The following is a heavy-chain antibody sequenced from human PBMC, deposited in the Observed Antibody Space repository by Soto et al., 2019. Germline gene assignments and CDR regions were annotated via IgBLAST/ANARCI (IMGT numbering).Heavy chain of an antibody. J-gene: IGHJ4*02. CDR1: GFTFSSYA. D-gene: IGHD2-8*02. V-gene: IGHV3-23*01. CDR2: ISGSGGST. Sequence: GGSLRLSCAASGFTFSSYAMSWVRQAPGKGLEWVSAISGSGGSTYYADSVKGRFTISRDNSKNTLYLQMNSLRAEDTAVYYCAQLPRSSIWSYWGQGTLVTVSS. CDR3: AQLPRSSIWSY.